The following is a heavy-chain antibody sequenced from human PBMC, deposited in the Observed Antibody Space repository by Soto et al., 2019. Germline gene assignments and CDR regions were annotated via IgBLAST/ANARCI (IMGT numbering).Heavy chain of an antibody. CDR2: IIPIFGTA. Sequence: SVKVSCKASGGTFSSYAISWVRQAPGQGLEWMGGIIPIFGTANYAQKFQGRVTITADESTSTAYMELSSLRSEDTAVYYCASPGPYCSGGSCYSDYYYGMDVWGQGTTVTVSS. V-gene: IGHV1-69*13. CDR3: ASPGPYCSGGSCYSDYYYGMDV. D-gene: IGHD2-15*01. J-gene: IGHJ6*02. CDR1: GGTFSSYA.